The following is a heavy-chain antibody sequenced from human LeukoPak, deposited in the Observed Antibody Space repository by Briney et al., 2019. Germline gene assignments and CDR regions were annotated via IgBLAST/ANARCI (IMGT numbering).Heavy chain of an antibody. J-gene: IGHJ4*02. CDR3: ARCWTYYYDSSGPIDY. Sequence: PGGSLRLSCAASGFILSSYWMSWVRQAPGKGLEWVANIKQDGSEKYYVDSVKGRFTISRDNAKNSLYLQMNSLRAEDTAVYYCARCWTYYYDSSGPIDYWGRGTLVTVSS. CDR2: IKQDGSEK. CDR1: GFILSSYW. V-gene: IGHV3-7*01. D-gene: IGHD3-22*01.